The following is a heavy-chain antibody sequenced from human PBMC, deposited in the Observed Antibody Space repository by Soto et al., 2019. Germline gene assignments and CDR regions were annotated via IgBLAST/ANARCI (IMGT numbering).Heavy chain of an antibody. V-gene: IGHV4-59*08. D-gene: IGHD6-13*01. Sequence: SETLSLTCTVSGGSMRDYYWTWIRQPPGKGLEWIGYIYYSGTTNYNPSLKSRVTISVDTSKNQFSLQLSSVTAADTAMYYCARPKTIGAAAGKGWFDPWGQGALVTVSS. CDR1: GGSMRDYY. J-gene: IGHJ5*02. CDR3: ARPKTIGAAAGKGWFDP. CDR2: IYYSGTT.